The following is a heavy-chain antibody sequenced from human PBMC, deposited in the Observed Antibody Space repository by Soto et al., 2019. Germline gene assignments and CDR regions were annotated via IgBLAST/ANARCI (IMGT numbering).Heavy chain of an antibody. CDR2: IYHTGST. Sequence: QVQLQESGPGLVKPSGTLSLTCAVSGGSLSSTHWWSWVRQPPWKGLEWIGDIYHTGSTNYNPSLKSRVTISVDKSNNQFSLNLSSVTAADTAVYYCARDPYYYGSGDKGGFDPWGQGTLVIVSS. J-gene: IGHJ5*02. CDR3: ARDPYYYGSGDKGGFDP. V-gene: IGHV4-4*02. CDR1: GGSLSSTHW. D-gene: IGHD3-10*01.